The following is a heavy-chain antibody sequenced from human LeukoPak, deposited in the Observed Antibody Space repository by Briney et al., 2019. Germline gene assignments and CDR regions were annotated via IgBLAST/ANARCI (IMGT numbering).Heavy chain of an antibody. CDR1: GGSISSYY. Sequence: SETLSLTCTVSGGSISSYYWSWIRQPPGKGLEWIGYIYYSGSTNYNPSPKSRVTISVDTSKNQFSLKLSSVTAADTAVYYCARLNGGWFDPWGQGTLVTVSS. V-gene: IGHV4-59*08. CDR3: ARLNGGWFDP. J-gene: IGHJ5*02. CDR2: IYYSGST. D-gene: IGHD3-16*01.